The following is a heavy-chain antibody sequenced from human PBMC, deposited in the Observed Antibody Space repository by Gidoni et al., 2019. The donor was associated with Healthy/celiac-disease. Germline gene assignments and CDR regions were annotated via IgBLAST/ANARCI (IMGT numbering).Heavy chain of an antibody. CDR1: GGTFSSYA. J-gene: IGHJ5*02. D-gene: IGHD3-10*01. CDR2: IIPILGIA. V-gene: IGHV1-69*09. Sequence: QVQLVQSGAEVKKPGSSVKVSCKASGGTFSSYAISWVRQAPGQGLEWMGRIIPILGIANYAQKFQGRVTITADKSTSTAYMELSSLRSEDTAVYYCARSGDYYGSGSAWFDPWGQGTLVTVSS. CDR3: ARSGDYYGSGSAWFDP.